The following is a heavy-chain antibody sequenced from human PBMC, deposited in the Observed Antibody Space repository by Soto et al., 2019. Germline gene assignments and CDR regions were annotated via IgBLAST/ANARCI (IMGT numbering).Heavy chain of an antibody. CDR3: AKEISSRPRDFDY. J-gene: IGHJ4*02. D-gene: IGHD6-6*01. CDR1: GFTFSSYA. Sequence: EVQRLESGGGLVQPGGSLRLSCAASGFTFSSYAMSWVRQAPGKGLEWVSAISGGGGSTYFADSVKGRFTISRDNSKNTLYLQMNSLRAEDTAVYYCAKEISSRPRDFDYWGQGALVTVSS. V-gene: IGHV3-23*01. CDR2: ISGGGGST.